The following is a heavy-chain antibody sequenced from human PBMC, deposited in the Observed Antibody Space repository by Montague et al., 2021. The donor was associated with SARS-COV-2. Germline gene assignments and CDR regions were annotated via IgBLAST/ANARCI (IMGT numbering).Heavy chain of an antibody. J-gene: IGHJ6*02. D-gene: IGHD3-3*01. CDR3: ARGYDFWSGGYYYYYGMDV. CDR1: GFTFSSYS. Sequence: SLRLSCAASGFTFSSYSMNWVRQAPGKGLEWVSSISSSSSYIYYAASVKGRFTISRDNAKNSLYLQMNSLRPEDTAVYYCARGYDFWSGGYYYYYGMDVWGQGTTVTVSS. V-gene: IGHV3-21*01. CDR2: ISSSSSYI.